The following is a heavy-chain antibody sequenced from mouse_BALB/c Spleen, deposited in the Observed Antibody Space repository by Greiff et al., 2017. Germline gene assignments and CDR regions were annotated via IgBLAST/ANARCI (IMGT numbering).Heavy chain of an antibody. CDR2: ISYSGST. Sequence: VQLKESGPGLVKPSQSLSLTCTVTGYSITSDYAWNWIRQFPGNKLEWMGYISYSGSTSYNPSLKSRISITRDTSKNQFFLQLNSVTTEDTATYYCARGDYGNPRGFAYWGQGTLVTVSA. CDR3: ARGDYGNPRGFAY. D-gene: IGHD2-1*01. V-gene: IGHV3-2*02. J-gene: IGHJ3*01. CDR1: GYSITSDYA.